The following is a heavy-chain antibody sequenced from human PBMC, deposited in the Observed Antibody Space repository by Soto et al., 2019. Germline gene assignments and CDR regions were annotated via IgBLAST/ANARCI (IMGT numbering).Heavy chain of an antibody. Sequence: QVQLRESGPGLVKPSQALSLVCSVSGDSITSGGYYWTWLRQRPGKGLEWIGYIYFTVSAYYNPSLKSRMTMAVDTSQNQFSLRLSSVTAADTAFYYCARERVLRSGWFAPWGKGTLVTVSS. V-gene: IGHV4-31*03. CDR1: GDSITSGGYY. CDR3: ARERVLRSGWFAP. CDR2: IYFTVSA. J-gene: IGHJ5*02. D-gene: IGHD1-26*01.